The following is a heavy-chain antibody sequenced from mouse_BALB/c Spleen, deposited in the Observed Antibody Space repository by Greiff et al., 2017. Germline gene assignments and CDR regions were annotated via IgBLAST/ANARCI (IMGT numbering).Heavy chain of an antibody. CDR2: IWSDGST. Sequence: VKLMESGPDLVAPSQSLSITCTVSGFSLTSYGVHWVRQPPGKGLEWLVVIWSDGSTTYNSALKSRLSISKDNSKSQVFLKMNSLQTDDTAMYYCARHDYYGSSPYAMDYWGQGTSVTVSS. V-gene: IGHV2-6-2*01. CDR1: GFSLTSYG. D-gene: IGHD1-1*01. CDR3: ARHDYYGSSPYAMDY. J-gene: IGHJ4*01.